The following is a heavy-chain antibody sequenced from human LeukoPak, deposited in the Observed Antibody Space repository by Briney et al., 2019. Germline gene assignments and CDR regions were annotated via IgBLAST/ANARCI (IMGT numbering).Heavy chain of an antibody. D-gene: IGHD3-10*01. V-gene: IGHV3-48*01. CDR1: GFTFSSYS. J-gene: IGHJ4*02. CDR3: AKAIWVAATSSWFCLDY. Sequence: GGSLRLSCAASGFTFSSYSMNWVRQAPGKGLEWVSYISSSSSTIYYADSVKGRFTISRDNAKNSLYLQMNSLRPEDTAVYYCAKAIWVAATSSWFCLDYWGQGILVNVSS. CDR2: ISSSSSTI.